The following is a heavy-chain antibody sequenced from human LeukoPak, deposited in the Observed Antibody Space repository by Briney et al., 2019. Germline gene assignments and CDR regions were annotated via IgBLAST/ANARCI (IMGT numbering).Heavy chain of an antibody. CDR3: ARGYSSAKGGGY. J-gene: IGHJ4*02. CDR2: INPSGGST. V-gene: IGHV1-46*03. Sequence: GASVKVPCKASGYTFTSYYMHWVRQAPGQGLEWMGIINPSGGSTSYAQKFQGRVTMTRDTSTSTVYMELSSLRSEATAVYYCARGYSSAKGGGYWGQGTLVTVSS. CDR1: GYTFTSYY. D-gene: IGHD6-19*01.